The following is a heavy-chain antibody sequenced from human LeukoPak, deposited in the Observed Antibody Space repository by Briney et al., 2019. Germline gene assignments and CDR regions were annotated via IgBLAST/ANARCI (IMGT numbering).Heavy chain of an antibody. CDR3: AKLTVGASSSNKD. CDR1: GFTFSSYS. V-gene: IGHV3-48*01. D-gene: IGHD6-13*01. J-gene: IGHJ4*02. CDR2: SSSSSSTI. Sequence: PGGSLRLSCAASGFTFSSYSMNWVRQAPGKGLEWVSYSSSSSSTIYYADSVKGRFTISRDNAKNSLYLQMNSLRAEDTAVYYCAKLTVGASSSNKDWGQGTLVTVSS.